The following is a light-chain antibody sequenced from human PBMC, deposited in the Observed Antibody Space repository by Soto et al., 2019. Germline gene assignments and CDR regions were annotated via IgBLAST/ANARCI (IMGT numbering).Light chain of an antibody. J-gene: IGLJ3*02. Sequence: QSVLTKPPSVSGAPGQRVTLSCTGNRSNLGAGYDVHWYQQLPGTAPKLVIYGNRNRPSGVPERFSGSKYGTSASLAITGLQAEDEADYYCPAYDYSLNASVFVGGTTLTV. CDR1: RSNLGAGYD. V-gene: IGLV1-40*01. CDR3: PAYDYSLNASV. CDR2: GNR.